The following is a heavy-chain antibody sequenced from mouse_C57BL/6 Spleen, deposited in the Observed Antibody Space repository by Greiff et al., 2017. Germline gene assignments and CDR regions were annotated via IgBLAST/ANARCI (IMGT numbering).Heavy chain of an antibody. J-gene: IGHJ3*01. D-gene: IGHD2-1*01. Sequence: EVKLQESGGGLVKPGGSLKLSCAASGFTFSDYGMHWVRQAPEKGLEWVAYISSGSSTIYYADTVKGRFTISRDNAKNTLFLQMTSLRSEDTAMYYCARPGVYPFAYWGQGTLVTVSA. V-gene: IGHV5-17*01. CDR1: GFTFSDYG. CDR2: ISSGSSTI. CDR3: ARPGVYPFAY.